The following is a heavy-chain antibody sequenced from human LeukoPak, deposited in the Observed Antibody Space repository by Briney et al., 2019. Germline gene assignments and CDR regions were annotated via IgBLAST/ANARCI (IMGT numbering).Heavy chain of an antibody. V-gene: IGHV1-58*01. CDR2: IVVGSGNT. CDR3: AAEAAYYYDSRDAFDV. Sequence: ASVKVSCKASGFTFTSSAVQWVRQARGQRLEWIGWIVVGSGNTNYAQKFQERVTITRDMSTSLVYMELSSLRSEDTAAYYCAAEAAYYYDSRDAFDVWGQGTMVTVSS. J-gene: IGHJ3*01. D-gene: IGHD3-22*01. CDR1: GFTFTSSA.